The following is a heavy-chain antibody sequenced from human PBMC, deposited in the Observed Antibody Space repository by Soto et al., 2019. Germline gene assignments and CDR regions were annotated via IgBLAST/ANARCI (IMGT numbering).Heavy chain of an antibody. CDR2: IYYDGSKK. J-gene: IGHJ4*02. CDR3: ARSPRVRGGTASRGC. D-gene: IGHD3-10*01. V-gene: IGHV3-33*01. CDR1: GFIFDNFG. Sequence: QVQLVESGGGVVQPGSSLRLSCAASGFIFDNFGMHWVRQAPGKGLEWVSVIYYDGSKKYYADSVRGRFNISRDNSKNMLDLQMDSLRAEDTATYYCARSPRVRGGTASRGCWGQGTLVTVSS.